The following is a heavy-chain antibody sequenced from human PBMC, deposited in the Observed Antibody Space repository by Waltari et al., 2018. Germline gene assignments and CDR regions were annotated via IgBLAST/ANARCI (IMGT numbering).Heavy chain of an antibody. Sequence: QLQLQESGPGLVKPSETLSLTCTVSGGSISSSSYYWGWNRQPPGKGLEWIGSIYYSGSTYYNPSLKSRVTISVDTSKNQFSLKLSSVTAADTAVYYCARRRRNFDWTKGDAFDIWGQGTMVTVSS. CDR1: GGSISSSSYY. J-gene: IGHJ3*02. V-gene: IGHV4-39*01. CDR2: IYYSGST. D-gene: IGHD3-9*01. CDR3: ARRRRNFDWTKGDAFDI.